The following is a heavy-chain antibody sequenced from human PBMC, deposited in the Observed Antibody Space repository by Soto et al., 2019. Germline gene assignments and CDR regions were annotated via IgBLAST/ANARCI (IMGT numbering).Heavy chain of an antibody. V-gene: IGHV3-30*18. CDR1: GFTFSNNG. CDR3: AKDRVESGLGEVDY. Sequence: QVQLGESGGGVVQPGRSLRLSCAASGFTFSNNGMHWVRQAPGKGLEWVAVISYDGSNKYYADSVKGRFTISRDNSKNTLYLQMNSLRAEDTAVYYCAKDRVESGLGEVDYWGQGTLVTVSS. D-gene: IGHD3-16*01. CDR2: ISYDGSNK. J-gene: IGHJ4*02.